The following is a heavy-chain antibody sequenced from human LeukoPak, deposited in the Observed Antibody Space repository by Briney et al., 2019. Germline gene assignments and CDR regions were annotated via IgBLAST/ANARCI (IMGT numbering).Heavy chain of an antibody. V-gene: IGHV4-4*02. CDR3: ARNGGNSDYDY. CDR1: GGSISSSSSIC. D-gene: IGHD4-23*01. Sequence: PSETLSLTCAVSGGSISSSSSICWTWVPQPPGKGLEWIGEIYHSGAANYNPSLKSRVTMLLDKSKNQFSLKLNSVTAADTAVYYCARNGGNSDYDYWGQGTLVTVSA. J-gene: IGHJ4*02. CDR2: IYHSGAA.